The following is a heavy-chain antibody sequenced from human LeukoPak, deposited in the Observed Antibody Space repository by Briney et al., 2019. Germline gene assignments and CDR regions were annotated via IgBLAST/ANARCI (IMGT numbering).Heavy chain of an antibody. CDR2: ISSSSSYI. J-gene: IGHJ4*02. CDR1: GFTFSSYS. D-gene: IGHD2-8*01. CDR3: AREDPSSRYLEYITNVPDY. V-gene: IGHV3-21*01. Sequence: GGSLRLSCVASGFTFSSYSMNWVRQAPGKGLEWVSSISSSSSYIYYADSVKGRFTISRDNAKNSLYLQMNSLRAEDTAVYYCAREDPSSRYLEYITNVPDYWGQGTLVTVSS.